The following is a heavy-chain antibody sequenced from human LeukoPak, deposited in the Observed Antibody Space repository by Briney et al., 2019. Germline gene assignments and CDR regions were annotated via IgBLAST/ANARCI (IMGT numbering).Heavy chain of an antibody. CDR2: INQDASEK. CDR1: GFTFSNSW. D-gene: IGHD3-16*01. Sequence: GGSLRLSCAASGFTFSNSWMSWVRQAPGKGLEWVAIINQDASEKYYVDSVKGRFTISRDNAENLLYVQMNSLRADDTAVYYCARDPSWGSIDIWGHGTLVTVS. J-gene: IGHJ3*02. CDR3: ARDPSWGSIDI. V-gene: IGHV3-7*01.